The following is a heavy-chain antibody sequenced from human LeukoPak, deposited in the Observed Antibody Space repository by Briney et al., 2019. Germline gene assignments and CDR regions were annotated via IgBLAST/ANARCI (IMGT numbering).Heavy chain of an antibody. CDR2: IYYSGST. CDR3: ARVSRYSSSWYGSGRYFDL. Sequence: TSEALSLTCTVSGGSISSSSYCWGWIRQPPGKGLEWIGSIYYSGSTNYNPSLKSRVTISVDTSKNQFSLKLSSVTAADTAVYYCARVSRYSSSWYGSGRYFDLWGRGTLVTVSS. CDR1: GGSISSSSYC. D-gene: IGHD6-13*01. V-gene: IGHV4-39*07. J-gene: IGHJ2*01.